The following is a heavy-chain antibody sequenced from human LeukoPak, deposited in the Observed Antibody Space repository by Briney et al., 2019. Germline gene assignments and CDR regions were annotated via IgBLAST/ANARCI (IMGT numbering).Heavy chain of an antibody. Sequence: SETLSLTCTVSGYSISSGYYWGWIWQPPGKGLEWIGSIYHSGTAYYNPSLKSRVTISVDTSKNQFSLKLSSVTAADTAVYYCAKNGDSLYYMDVWGKGTTVTISS. CDR3: AKNGDSLYYMDV. V-gene: IGHV4-38-2*02. D-gene: IGHD4-17*01. CDR1: GYSISSGYY. CDR2: IYHSGTA. J-gene: IGHJ6*03.